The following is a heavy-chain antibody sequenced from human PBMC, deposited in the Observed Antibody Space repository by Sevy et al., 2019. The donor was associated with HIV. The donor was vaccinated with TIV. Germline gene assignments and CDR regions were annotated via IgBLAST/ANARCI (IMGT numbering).Heavy chain of an antibody. CDR3: ARDLPPSATTVAHFDH. Sequence: GGSLRLSCAASGFTFSSYEMNWVRQAPGKGLEWVSYISNSGTTISYSDSVRGRFTISRDNARNSLYLHMNSLGGEDTAVYYCARDLPPSATTVAHFDHWGQGTLVTVSS. CDR1: GFTFSSYE. CDR2: ISNSGTTI. D-gene: IGHD4-17*01. V-gene: IGHV3-48*03. J-gene: IGHJ4*02.